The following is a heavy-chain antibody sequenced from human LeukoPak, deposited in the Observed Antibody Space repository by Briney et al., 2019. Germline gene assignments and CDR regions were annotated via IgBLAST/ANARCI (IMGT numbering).Heavy chain of an antibody. Sequence: KLQGRVTITRDTSASTAYMELSSLRSEDTAVYYCASLAAAGHFDYWGQGTLVTVSS. CDR3: ASLAAAGHFDY. V-gene: IGHV1-3*01. D-gene: IGHD6-13*01. J-gene: IGHJ4*02.